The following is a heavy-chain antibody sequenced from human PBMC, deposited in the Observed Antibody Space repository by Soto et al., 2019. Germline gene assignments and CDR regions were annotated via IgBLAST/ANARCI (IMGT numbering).Heavy chain of an antibody. CDR2: IKRKTDGGTT. D-gene: IGHD3-22*01. CDR3: TRRIVLVISYGMDV. J-gene: IGHJ6*02. CDR1: GFTFSNAW. Sequence: GGSLRLSCAASGFTFSNAWMSWVRQAPGKGLEWVGRIKRKTDGGTTDYAAPVKGRFTISRDDSKNTLYLQMNSLKTEDTAVYYCTRRIVLVISYGMDVWGQGTTVTVSS. V-gene: IGHV3-15*01.